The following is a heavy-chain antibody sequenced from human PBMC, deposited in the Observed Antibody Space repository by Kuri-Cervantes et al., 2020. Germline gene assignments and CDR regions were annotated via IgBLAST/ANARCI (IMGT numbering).Heavy chain of an antibody. CDR1: GGSISSYY. CDR2: IYHSGST. D-gene: IGHD2-21*01. V-gene: IGHV4-38-2*02. CDR3: ARGWGGMYYFDY. Sequence: GSLRLSCTVSGGSISSYYWSWIRQPPGKGLEWIGSIYHSGSTYYNPSLKSRVTISVDTSKNQFSLKLSSVTAADTAVYYCARGWGGMYYFDYWGQGTLVTVSS. J-gene: IGHJ4*02.